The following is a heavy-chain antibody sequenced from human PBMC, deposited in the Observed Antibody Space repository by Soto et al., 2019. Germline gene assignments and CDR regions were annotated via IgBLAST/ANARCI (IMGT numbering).Heavy chain of an antibody. J-gene: IGHJ4*02. CDR2: ITGSSSNT. V-gene: IGHV3-23*01. CDR1: GFTFSNYA. D-gene: IGHD1-26*01. Sequence: GESLRLSCAASGFTFSNYAVSWVRQAPGKGLEWVSTITGSSSNTYYADSVKGRFTISRDNSKSTLYLQMNSLRADDTAVFYCTSSAGNYYFQFDYWGRGTLVTVSS. CDR3: TSSAGNYYFQFDY.